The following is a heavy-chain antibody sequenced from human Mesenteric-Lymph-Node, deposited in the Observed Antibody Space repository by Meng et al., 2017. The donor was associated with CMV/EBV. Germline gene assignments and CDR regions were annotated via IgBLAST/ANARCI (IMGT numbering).Heavy chain of an antibody. CDR1: GFTFSTHW. CDR2: IKNDGNSA. J-gene: IGHJ5*02. V-gene: IGHV3-74*01. CDR3: ARREGNWFDP. Sequence: GGSLRLSCAASGFTFSTHWMHWVRQAPGEGLVWVTLIKNDGNSALYADSVRGRFTISRDNAKNSLYLQMNSLRAEDTAVYYCARREGNWFDPWGQGTLVTVSS.